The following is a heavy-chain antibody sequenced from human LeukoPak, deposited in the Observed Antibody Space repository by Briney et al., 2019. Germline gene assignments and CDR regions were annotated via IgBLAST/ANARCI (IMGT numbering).Heavy chain of an antibody. D-gene: IGHD6-13*01. CDR1: GFTFSNAW. CDR2: IKSKTDGGTT. CDR3: TTGIAAAGTVSLLHY. J-gene: IGHJ4*02. V-gene: IGHV3-15*01. Sequence: GGSLRLSCAASGFTFSNAWMSWVRQAPGKGLEWVGRIKSKTDGGTTDYAAPVKGRFTISRDDSKNTLYLQMYSLKTEDTAVYYCTTGIAAAGTVSLLHYWGQGTLVTVSS.